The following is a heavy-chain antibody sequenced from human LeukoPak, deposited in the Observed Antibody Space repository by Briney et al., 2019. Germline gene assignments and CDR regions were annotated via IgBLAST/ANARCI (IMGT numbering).Heavy chain of an antibody. D-gene: IGHD3-22*01. V-gene: IGHV3-11*01. CDR1: GFTFSDYY. J-gene: IGHJ4*02. CDR2: ISSSGSTI. CDR3: ARDLTYDSSGYPGGFDY. Sequence: GGSLRLSCVTSGFTFSDYYMSWIRQAPGRGLEWVSYISSSGSTIYYADSVKGRFTISRDNAKNSLYLQMNSLRAEDTAVYYCARDLTYDSSGYPGGFDYWGQGTLVTVSS.